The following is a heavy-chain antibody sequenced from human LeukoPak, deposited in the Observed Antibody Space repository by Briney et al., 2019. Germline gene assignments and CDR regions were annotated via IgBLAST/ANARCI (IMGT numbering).Heavy chain of an antibody. V-gene: IGHV3-13*01. CDR1: GFTFSIYD. Sequence: GRSLRLSCAASGFTFSIYDMHWVRQVTGKGLEWVSGIDTAGGAYYPDSVKGRFTMSRENAKNSLHLQMNSLTAGDTAVYYCARAVAGTHWLDPWGQGTLVTVSS. CDR3: ARAVAGTHWLDP. CDR2: IDTAGGA. J-gene: IGHJ5*02. D-gene: IGHD6-19*01.